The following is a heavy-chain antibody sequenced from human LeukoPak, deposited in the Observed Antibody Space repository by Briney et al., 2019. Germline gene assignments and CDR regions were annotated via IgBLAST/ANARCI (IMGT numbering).Heavy chain of an antibody. D-gene: IGHD6-19*01. Sequence: GGSLRLSCAASGFTVSSNYLSWVRQAPGKGLEWVSVMFSGGSTYYADSVKGRFTISRDNSKNTVYLQMNSLRAEDTAVYYCARPSQWIGAFDIWGQGTMVTASS. V-gene: IGHV3-53*01. J-gene: IGHJ3*02. CDR3: ARPSQWIGAFDI. CDR1: GFTVSSNY. CDR2: MFSGGST.